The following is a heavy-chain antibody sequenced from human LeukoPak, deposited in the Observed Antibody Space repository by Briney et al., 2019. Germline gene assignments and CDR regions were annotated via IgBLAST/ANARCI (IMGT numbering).Heavy chain of an antibody. CDR1: GFTFRSYG. Sequence: PGRSLRLSCAASGFTFRSYGMHWVRQAPGQGLERVAVLWYDGSNKYYADSVKGRFTISRDNSKNTLYLQMNSLRAEDTAVYYCARETSGWFDPWGQGTLVTVSS. V-gene: IGHV3-33*01. J-gene: IGHJ5*02. CDR2: LWYDGSNK. CDR3: ARETSGWFDP.